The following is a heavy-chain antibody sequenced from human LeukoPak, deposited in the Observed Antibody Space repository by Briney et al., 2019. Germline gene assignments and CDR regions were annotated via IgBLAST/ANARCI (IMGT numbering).Heavy chain of an antibody. Sequence: SETLSLTCTISGGSISSDYWGWLRQPPGKGLEGIGHIYFGGSTYYNPSLTSRVTISIDTSKKHFSLILSSVTAAGTAVYYCARTDIYYPYDTFDIWGQGTIVSDS. CDR3: ARTDIYYPYDTFDI. D-gene: IGHD1-26*01. J-gene: IGHJ3*02. V-gene: IGHV4-39*07. CDR1: GGSISSDY. CDR2: IYFGGST.